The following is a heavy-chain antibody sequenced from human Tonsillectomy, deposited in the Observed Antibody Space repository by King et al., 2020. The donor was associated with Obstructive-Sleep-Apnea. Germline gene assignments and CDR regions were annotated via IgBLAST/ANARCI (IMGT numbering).Heavy chain of an antibody. Sequence: HVQLVESGGGVVQPGGSLRLSCAASGFSFSSYGMHWVRQAPGKGLEWVAFIRYDGSNKYYANSVKGRFTISRDTSKKTLYLQMSSLRAEDTAVFYCAKATAAAGTFADYWGQGTLVTVSS. D-gene: IGHD6-13*01. CDR2: IRYDGSNK. CDR3: AKATAAAGTFADY. CDR1: GFSFSSYG. V-gene: IGHV3-30*02. J-gene: IGHJ4*02.